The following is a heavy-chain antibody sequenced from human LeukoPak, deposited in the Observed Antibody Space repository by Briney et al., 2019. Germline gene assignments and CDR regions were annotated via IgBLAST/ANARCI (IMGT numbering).Heavy chain of an antibody. CDR1: GGSISSYY. CDR2: IYYSGST. V-gene: IGHV4-59*01. J-gene: IGHJ3*02. D-gene: IGHD3-22*01. CDR3: ARFYYHDSSGSDAFDI. Sequence: SETLSLTCTVSGGSISSYYWSWIRQPPGKGLEWIGYIYYSGSTNYNPSLKSRVTISVDTSKNQFSLKLSSVTAADTAVYYCARFYYHDSSGSDAFDIWGQGTMVTVSS.